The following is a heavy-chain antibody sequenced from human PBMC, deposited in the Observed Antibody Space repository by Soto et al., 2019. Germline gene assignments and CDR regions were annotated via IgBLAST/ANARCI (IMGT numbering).Heavy chain of an antibody. J-gene: IGHJ6*02. Sequence: QVQLVESGGGVVQPGRSLRLSCAASGFTFSSYGMHWVRQAPGKGLEWVAVIWYDGSNKYYADSVKGRFTISRDNSKNAMYRQMNRLRAEDTAVYYCARDTARAMVRIYYGMDVWGQGTTGTVSS. CDR3: ARDTARAMVRIYYGMDV. D-gene: IGHD3-10*01. CDR1: GFTFSSYG. V-gene: IGHV3-33*01. CDR2: IWYDGSNK.